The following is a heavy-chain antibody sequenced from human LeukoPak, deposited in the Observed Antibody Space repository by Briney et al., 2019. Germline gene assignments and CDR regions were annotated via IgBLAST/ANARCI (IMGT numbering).Heavy chain of an antibody. CDR1: GGSFSGYY. V-gene: IGHV4-34*01. Sequence: SETLSLTCAVYGGSFSGYYWSWIRQPPGKGLEWIGEINHSGSTNYNPSLKSRVTISVDRSKNQFSLKLSSVTAADTAVYYCARVYYDSSGYYYAYAFDIWGQGTMVTVSS. CDR3: ARVYYDSSGYYYAYAFDI. CDR2: INHSGST. J-gene: IGHJ3*02. D-gene: IGHD3-22*01.